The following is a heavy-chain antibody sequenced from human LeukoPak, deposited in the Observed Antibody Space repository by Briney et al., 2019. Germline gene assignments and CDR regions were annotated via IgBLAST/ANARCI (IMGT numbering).Heavy chain of an antibody. V-gene: IGHV3-30*02. Sequence: GGSLRLSCAASGFTFSSYGMHWVRQAPGKGLEWVAFIRYDGSNKYYADSVKGRFTISRDNSKNTLYLQMNSLRAEDTAVYYCARGIPNRTYYYGSGIQRTYFDYWGQGTLVTVSS. CDR2: IRYDGSNK. CDR3: ARGIPNRTYYYGSGIQRTYFDY. J-gene: IGHJ4*02. CDR1: GFTFSSYG. D-gene: IGHD3-10*01.